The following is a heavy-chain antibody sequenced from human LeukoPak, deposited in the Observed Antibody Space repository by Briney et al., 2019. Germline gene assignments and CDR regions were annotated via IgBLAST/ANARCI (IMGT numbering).Heavy chain of an antibody. D-gene: IGHD2-21*01. Sequence: GGSLRLPCAASGFTFSNYDMYWVRQAPGKGLEWVAVIWYDGGNKYYADSVKGRFTISRDNSKNTLYLQMNSPRAEDTAMYYCARWGIFHALDIWGQGTMVTVSS. CDR1: GFTFSNYD. V-gene: IGHV3-33*01. J-gene: IGHJ3*02. CDR2: IWYDGGNK. CDR3: ARWGIFHALDI.